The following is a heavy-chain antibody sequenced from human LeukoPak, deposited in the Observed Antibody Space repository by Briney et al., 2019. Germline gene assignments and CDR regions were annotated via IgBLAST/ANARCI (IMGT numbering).Heavy chain of an antibody. D-gene: IGHD4-23*01. J-gene: IGHJ4*02. CDR3: ARGRPHGNDY. V-gene: IGHV3-74*01. CDR2: IASDGSSI. Sequence: HSGGSLRLSCAASGFTFSSYWMNWVRQAPGKGLVWVSRIASDGSSITYADSVKGRFSISRDNAKNTLYLQMNSLRVEDTAVYYCARGRPHGNDYWGQGTLVTVSS. CDR1: GFTFSSYW.